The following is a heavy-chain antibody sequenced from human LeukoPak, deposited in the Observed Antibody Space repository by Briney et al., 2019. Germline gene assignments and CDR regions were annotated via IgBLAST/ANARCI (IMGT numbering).Heavy chain of an antibody. V-gene: IGHV3-21*01. CDR1: GFPFSSYS. D-gene: IGHD2-2*01. Sequence: GGSLRLSCAASGFPFSSYSMNWVRQAPGKGLEWVSSISSSSSYIYYADSVKGRFTISRDNAKNSLYLQMNSLRAEDTAVYYCARDPAYCSSTSCYHWYFDLWGRGTLVTVSS. J-gene: IGHJ2*01. CDR2: ISSSSSYI. CDR3: ARDPAYCSSTSCYHWYFDL.